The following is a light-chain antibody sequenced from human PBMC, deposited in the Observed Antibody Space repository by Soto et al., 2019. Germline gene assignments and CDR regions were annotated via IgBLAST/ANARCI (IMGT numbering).Light chain of an antibody. Sequence: DIHMTQSPSTLSASVGDRVTITCRASKSISSWLAWYEQKPGKSPKLLIDKASTLQSGVPSRFSGSGSGTEFTLAISSLQPDDSATYYCQQYNDNWTFGQGTKVEIK. CDR3: QQYNDNWT. CDR1: KSISSW. J-gene: IGKJ1*01. CDR2: KAS. V-gene: IGKV1-5*03.